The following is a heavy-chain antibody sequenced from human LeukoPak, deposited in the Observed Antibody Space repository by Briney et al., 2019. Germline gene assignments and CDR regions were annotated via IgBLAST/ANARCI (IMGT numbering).Heavy chain of an antibody. CDR1: GGSISSSSYY. CDR3: ARDGEIAAAGMRGWFDP. Sequence: SETLSLTCTVSGGSISSSSYYWGWIRQPPGKGLEWIGRIYTSGSTNYNPSLKSRVTISVDTSKNQFSLKLSSVTAADTAVYYCARDGEIAAAGMRGWFDPWGQGTLVTVSS. CDR2: IYTSGST. J-gene: IGHJ5*02. D-gene: IGHD6-13*01. V-gene: IGHV4-39*07.